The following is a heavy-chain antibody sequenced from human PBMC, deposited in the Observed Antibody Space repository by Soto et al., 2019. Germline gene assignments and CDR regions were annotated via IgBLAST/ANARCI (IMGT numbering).Heavy chain of an antibody. D-gene: IGHD6-6*01. CDR2: IYYSGST. J-gene: IGHJ6*02. Sequence: NPSETLSLTCTVSGGSISSGDYYWSWIRQPPGKGLEWIGYIYYSGSTYYNPSLKSRVTISVDTSKNQFSLKLSSVTAADTAVYYCARGMGSSGAEDYYYYGMDVWGQGTTVTVSS. CDR1: GGSISSGDYY. CDR3: ARGMGSSGAEDYYYYGMDV. V-gene: IGHV4-30-4*01.